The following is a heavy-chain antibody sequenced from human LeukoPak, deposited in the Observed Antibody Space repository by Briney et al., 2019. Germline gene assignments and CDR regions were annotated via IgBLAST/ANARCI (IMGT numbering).Heavy chain of an antibody. D-gene: IGHD3-10*01. Sequence: ASVTLSCKASGYTFTSYDINWVRQATGQGLEWMGWMNPNSGNTGYAQKFQGRVTMTRNTSISTAYMELSSLRSEDTAVYYLAKVSMVLGIFRYFFRKDLWGQGTTVTVSS. J-gene: IGHJ6*02. CDR3: AKVSMVLGIFRYFFRKDL. CDR1: GYTFTSYD. V-gene: IGHV1-8*01. CDR2: MNPNSGNT.